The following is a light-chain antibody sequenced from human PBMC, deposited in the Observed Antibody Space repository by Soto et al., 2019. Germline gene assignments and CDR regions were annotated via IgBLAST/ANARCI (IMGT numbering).Light chain of an antibody. J-gene: IGKJ2*01. CDR2: AAS. CDR3: QHYYSYPYT. V-gene: IGKV1-8*01. Sequence: AIRMTQSPSSLSASIGDRVTITCRASHVVSNYLAWYQQKPGKAPKALIYAASFLQSGVPSRFSGSRSGTDFSLTISLHQSEEFATYYCQHYYSYPYTFGQGTTLQMK. CDR1: HVVSNY.